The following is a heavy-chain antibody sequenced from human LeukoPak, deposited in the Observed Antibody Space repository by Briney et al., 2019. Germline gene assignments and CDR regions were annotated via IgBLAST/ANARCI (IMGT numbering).Heavy chain of an antibody. D-gene: IGHD2-2*01. CDR1: GGSISSSSYY. J-gene: IGHJ6*03. Sequence: SETLSLTCTVSGGSISSSSYYWGWIRQPPGKGLEWIGSIYYSGSTYYNPSLKSRVTISVDTSKNQFSLKLSSVTAADTAVYYCARDSHRYCSSTSCPSRDYYMDVWGKGTTVTVS. CDR2: IYYSGST. CDR3: ARDSHRYCSSTSCPSRDYYMDV. V-gene: IGHV4-39*07.